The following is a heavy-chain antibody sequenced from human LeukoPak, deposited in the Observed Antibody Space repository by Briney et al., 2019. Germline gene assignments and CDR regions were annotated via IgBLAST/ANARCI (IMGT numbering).Heavy chain of an antibody. J-gene: IGHJ4*02. V-gene: IGHV4-59*01. CDR3: AREDRIAAAGRLFDY. CDR2: IYYSGST. CDR1: GGSISSYY. Sequence: PSETLSLTCTVSGGSISSYYWSWIRQPPGKGLEWIGYIYYSGSTNYNPSLKSRVTISVDTSKNQFSLKLSSVTAADTAVYYCAREDRIAAAGRLFDYWGQGTLVTVSS. D-gene: IGHD6-13*01.